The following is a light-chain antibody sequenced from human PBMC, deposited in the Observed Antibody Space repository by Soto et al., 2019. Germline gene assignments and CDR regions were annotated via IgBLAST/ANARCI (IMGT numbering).Light chain of an antibody. CDR1: QSVSSN. J-gene: IGKJ1*01. CDR3: QQYNSYWT. CDR2: GAS. Sequence: EIVMTQSPATLSVSPGERATRSCRASQSVSSNLAWYQQKPGQAPRLLIYGASTRATGIPARFSGSGSGTEFTLTISSLQPDDFATYYCQQYNSYWTFGQGTKVDIK. V-gene: IGKV3-15*01.